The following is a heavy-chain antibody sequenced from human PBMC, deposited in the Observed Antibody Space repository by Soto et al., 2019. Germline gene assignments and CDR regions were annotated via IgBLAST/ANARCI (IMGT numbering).Heavy chain of an antibody. V-gene: IGHV1-46*01. CDR2: INPSRGET. J-gene: IGHJ5*02. CDR1: GYSFTIYY. CDR3: ARGPGIQRGSVGSFDP. D-gene: IGHD5-18*01. Sequence: ASVKVSCKASGYSFTIYYMHWVRQAPGQGLEWMAIINPSRGETSYARKFQGRVAVTRDTSTSTAYMELSSLRSEDTAVYYCARGPGIQRGSVGSFDPWGQGTLVTVSS.